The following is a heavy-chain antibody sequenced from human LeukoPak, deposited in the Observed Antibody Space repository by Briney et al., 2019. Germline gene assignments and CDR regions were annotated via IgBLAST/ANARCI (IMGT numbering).Heavy chain of an antibody. D-gene: IGHD3-10*02. CDR3: AELGITMIGGV. Sequence: GGSLRLSCAASGFTFSTFAMIWVRQPPGKGLEWVSSIFPSGGEIHYADSVRGRFTISRDNSKNTLYLQMNSLRAEDTAVYYCAELGITMIGGVWGKGTTVTISS. V-gene: IGHV3-23*01. CDR1: GFTFSTFA. J-gene: IGHJ6*04. CDR2: IFPSGGEI.